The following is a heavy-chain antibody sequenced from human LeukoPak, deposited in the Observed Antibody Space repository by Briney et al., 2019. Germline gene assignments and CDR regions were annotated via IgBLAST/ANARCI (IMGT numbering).Heavy chain of an antibody. CDR1: GFTFDDYA. V-gene: IGHV3-9*01. CDR3: ARVRDTAMAPYYYYGMDV. CDR2: ISWNSGSI. D-gene: IGHD5-18*01. J-gene: IGHJ6*02. Sequence: GGSLRLSCAASGFTFDDYAMHWVRQAPGKGLEWVSGISWNSGSIGYADSVKGRFTISRDNAKNSLYLQMNSLRAEDTAVYYCARVRDTAMAPYYYYGMDVWGQGTTVTVSS.